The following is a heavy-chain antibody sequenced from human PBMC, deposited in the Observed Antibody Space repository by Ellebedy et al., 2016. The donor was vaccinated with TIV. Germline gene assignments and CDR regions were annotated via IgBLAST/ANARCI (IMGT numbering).Heavy chain of an antibody. V-gene: IGHV3-30*03. CDR3: ARLQMDGDSFDY. D-gene: IGHD4-11*01. CDR1: GFTFDTYG. J-gene: IGHJ4*02. CDR2: VSYDGTNK. Sequence: GESLKISCVASGFTFDTYGMHWVRQAPGKGLEWVALVSYDGTNKFYAESVKGRFTISRDNSNNTLYLEMNSLRSEDTAVYYRARLQMDGDSFDYWGQGTLVTVSS.